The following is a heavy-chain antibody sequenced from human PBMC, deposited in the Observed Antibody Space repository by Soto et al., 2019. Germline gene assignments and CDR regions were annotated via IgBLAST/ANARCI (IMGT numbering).Heavy chain of an antibody. V-gene: IGHV4-59*01. CDR2: IYYSGST. CDR3: ARTGNDYSNYGWFDP. Sequence: PSETLSLTCTVSGGSISSYYWSWIRQPPGKGLEWIGYIYYSGSTNYNPSLKSRVTISVDTSKNQFSLKLSSVTAADTAVYYCARTGNDYSNYGWFDPWGQGTPVTVSS. D-gene: IGHD4-4*01. CDR1: GGSISSYY. J-gene: IGHJ5*02.